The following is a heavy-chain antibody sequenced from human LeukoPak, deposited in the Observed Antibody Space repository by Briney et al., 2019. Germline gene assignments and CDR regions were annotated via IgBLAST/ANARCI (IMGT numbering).Heavy chain of an antibody. Sequence: SVKVSCKASGGIFSSYAINWVRQAPGQGLEWMGRMIPIFGSAHYAQKLQDRVTITADKSTRTAYMELSSLRSEDTALYYCAKGSRLREGGSYRFWGQGTLVTVSS. D-gene: IGHD3-16*02. CDR1: GGIFSSYA. V-gene: IGHV1-69*06. CDR2: MIPIFGSA. CDR3: AKGSRLREGGSYRF. J-gene: IGHJ4*02.